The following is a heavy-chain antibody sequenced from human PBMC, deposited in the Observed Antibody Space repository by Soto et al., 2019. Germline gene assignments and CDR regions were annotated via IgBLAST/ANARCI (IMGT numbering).Heavy chain of an antibody. Sequence: GGSLRLSCAASGFTFSSFASSWVRQAPGKGLEWVSAISGSGDDTDYADSVKGRFTISRDNSKNTLYLQMNSLRAEDTAVYYCAGPGYSSQDYWGQGALVTVSS. V-gene: IGHV3-23*01. J-gene: IGHJ4*02. D-gene: IGHD5-18*01. CDR2: ISGSGDDT. CDR3: AGPGYSSQDY. CDR1: GFTFSSFA.